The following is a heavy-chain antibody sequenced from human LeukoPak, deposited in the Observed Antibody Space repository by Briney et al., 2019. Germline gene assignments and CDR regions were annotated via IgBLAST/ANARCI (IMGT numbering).Heavy chain of an antibody. CDR1: GYAFTSYD. CDR3: AGGPKRLESDY. J-gene: IGHJ4*02. Sequence: ASVKVSCKASGYAFTSYDINWVRQATGQGLEWMGWMNPNSGNTGYAQKFQGRVTITRNTSISTAYMELSSLRSEDTAVYYCAGGPKRLESDYWGQGTLVTVSS. D-gene: IGHD3-16*01. V-gene: IGHV1-8*03. CDR2: MNPNSGNT.